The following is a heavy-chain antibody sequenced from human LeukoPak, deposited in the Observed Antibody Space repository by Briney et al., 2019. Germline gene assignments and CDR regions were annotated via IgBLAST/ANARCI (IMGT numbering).Heavy chain of an antibody. CDR1: GGSISSYY. Sequence: PSETLSLTCIVSGGSISSYYWSWIRQPLGKGLEWIGYIYYSGSTNYNPSLKSRVTISVDTSKNQFSLKLSSVTAADTAVYYCARHGNYYGSGSYIGYWGQGTLVTVSS. CDR2: IYYSGST. J-gene: IGHJ4*02. CDR3: ARHGNYYGSGSYIGY. V-gene: IGHV4-59*08. D-gene: IGHD3-10*01.